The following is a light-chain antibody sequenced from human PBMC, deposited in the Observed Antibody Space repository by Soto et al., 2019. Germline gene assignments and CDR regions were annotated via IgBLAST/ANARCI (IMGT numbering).Light chain of an antibody. V-gene: IGKV3-15*01. CDR2: NAS. CDR1: QSVSRN. CDR3: QQYNDWPPRYT. Sequence: EIVLTQSPATLSVSPGERATLSCRASQSVSRNLAWYQQKPGQAPRVVIYNASTRATGIPATFSGSGSGTEFTLTISSLQPEDFAVYYCQQYNDWPPRYTFGQGTKLEIK. J-gene: IGKJ2*01.